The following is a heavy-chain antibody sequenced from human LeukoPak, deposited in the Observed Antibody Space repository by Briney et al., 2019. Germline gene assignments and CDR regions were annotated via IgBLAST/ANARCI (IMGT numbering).Heavy chain of an antibody. CDR2: ISSSGSTI. V-gene: IGHV3-48*03. D-gene: IGHD5-12*01. Sequence: GGSLRLSCAASGFTFSSHEMNWVRQAPGKGLEWVSYISSSGSTIYYADSVRGRFTISRDNAKNSLYLQMNSLRAEDTAVYYCAREVSGYDFGYWGQGTLVTVSS. CDR1: GFTFSSHE. CDR3: AREVSGYDFGY. J-gene: IGHJ4*02.